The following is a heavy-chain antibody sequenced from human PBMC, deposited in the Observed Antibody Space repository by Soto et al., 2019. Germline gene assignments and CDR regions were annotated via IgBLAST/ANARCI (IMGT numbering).Heavy chain of an antibody. D-gene: IGHD2-21*01. CDR2: IYHGST. CDR1: GGSISSGGYS. CDR3: ARTLGPRGPGSDGSDFRWTIDS. V-gene: IGHV4-30-2*01. J-gene: IGHJ4*02. Sequence: LSLTCAVSGGSISSGGYSWSWIRQPPGKGLEWIGYIYHGSTYYNPSLKSRVTISVDRSKNQFSLRLASVTAADTAVYFCARTLGPRGPGSDGSDFRWTIDSWGQGILVTVSS.